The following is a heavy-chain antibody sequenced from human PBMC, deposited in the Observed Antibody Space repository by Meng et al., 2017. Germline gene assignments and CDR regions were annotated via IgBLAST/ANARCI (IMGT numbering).Heavy chain of an antibody. CDR1: RDISSTSLPP. V-gene: IGHV6-1*01. CDR3: ASDVLYAISYFDY. D-gene: IGHD2-8*02. J-gene: IGHJ4*02. CDR2: TYNRSKLYN. Sequence: PRRVKPSPPPAPTVPTSRDISSTSLPPCNLIRHSPPSSLVWRGRTYNRSKLYNHIALSVKTRITIHPDTSPNQLSLHLNSLNPEDTAVYYCASDVLYAISYFDYWGQGTLVTVSS.